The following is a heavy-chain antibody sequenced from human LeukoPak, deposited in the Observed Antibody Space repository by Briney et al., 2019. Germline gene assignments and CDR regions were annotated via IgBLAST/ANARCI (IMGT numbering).Heavy chain of an antibody. Sequence: PLETLSLTCTVSGGSISSSSYYWGWIRQPPGKGLEWIGSIYYSGSTYYNPSLKSQVTISVDTSKNQFSLKLSSVTAADTAVYYCARHIGYSYGLYFDYWGQGTLVTVSS. J-gene: IGHJ4*02. CDR3: ARHIGYSYGLYFDY. CDR1: GGSISSSSYY. CDR2: IYYSGST. D-gene: IGHD5-18*01. V-gene: IGHV4-39*01.